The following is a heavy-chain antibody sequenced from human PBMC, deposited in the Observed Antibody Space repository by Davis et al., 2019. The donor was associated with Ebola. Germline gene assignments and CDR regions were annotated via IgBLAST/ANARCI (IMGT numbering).Heavy chain of an antibody. D-gene: IGHD4-17*01. CDR1: GFIFSTYA. J-gene: IGHJ3*02. V-gene: IGHV3-23*01. CDR2: VTSSGGGT. CDR3: AKDNYAVTIMVGAFDI. Sequence: GGSLRLSCAASGFIFSTYAMTWARQAPGKGLEWVSAVTSSGGGTYYADSVKGRFTISRDNSKDTLYLQMNSLRAEDTAVYYCAKDNYAVTIMVGAFDIWGQGTVVTVSS.